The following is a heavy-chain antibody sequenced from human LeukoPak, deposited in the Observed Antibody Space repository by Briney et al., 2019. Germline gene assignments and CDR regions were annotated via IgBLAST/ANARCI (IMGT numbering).Heavy chain of an antibody. CDR3: ASGSYCSSTSCYDTRSSGVDY. CDR2: IKQDGSEK. Sequence: GGSLRLSCAASGFTFSSYWMSWVRQAPGKGLEWVANIKQDGSEKYYVDSVKGRFTISRDNAKNSLYLQMNSQRAEDTAVYYCASGSYCSSTSCYDTRSSGVDYWGQGTLVTVSS. CDR1: GFTFSSYW. J-gene: IGHJ4*02. V-gene: IGHV3-7*01. D-gene: IGHD2-2*01.